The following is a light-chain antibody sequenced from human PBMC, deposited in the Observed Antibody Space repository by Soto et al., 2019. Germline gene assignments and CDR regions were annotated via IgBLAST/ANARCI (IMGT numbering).Light chain of an antibody. J-gene: IGLJ2*01. Sequence: QSALTQPPSASGSPGQSVTISCTGTSSDVGGYNYVSWYQQHPGKVPKLMIYEVSKRPSGVPYRFSGSKSGNTASLTVSGLQAEDEADYYCNSYAGSNVVFGGGTKLTVL. V-gene: IGLV2-8*01. CDR1: SSDVGGYNY. CDR3: NSYAGSNVV. CDR2: EVS.